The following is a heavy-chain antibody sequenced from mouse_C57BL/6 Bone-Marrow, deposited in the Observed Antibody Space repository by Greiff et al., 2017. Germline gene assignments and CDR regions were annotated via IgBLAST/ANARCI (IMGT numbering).Heavy chain of an antibody. Sequence: VQLQQSGPGLVQPSQSLSITCTVSGFSLTSYGVHWVRQPPGKGLEWLGVIWSGGSTDYNAAFISRLSISKDNSKSQVFFKMNSLQADDTAIYYCAKTDYGSSYVGFAYWGQGTLVTVSA. CDR2: IWSGGST. J-gene: IGHJ3*01. CDR3: AKTDYGSSYVGFAY. V-gene: IGHV2-4*01. CDR1: GFSLTSYG. D-gene: IGHD1-1*01.